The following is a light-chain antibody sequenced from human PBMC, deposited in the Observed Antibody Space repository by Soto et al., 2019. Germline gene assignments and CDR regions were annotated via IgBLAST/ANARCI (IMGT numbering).Light chain of an antibody. Sequence: EIVMTQSPATLSVSPGERATLSCRASQSVSSSLAWYQQKPGQAPRLLIYGASTRATGIPARFSGSGSETEFTLTISSLQSEYFAVYYCQQYNKWWTFGQGTKVEIK. V-gene: IGKV3-15*01. CDR3: QQYNKWWT. CDR1: QSVSSS. CDR2: GAS. J-gene: IGKJ1*01.